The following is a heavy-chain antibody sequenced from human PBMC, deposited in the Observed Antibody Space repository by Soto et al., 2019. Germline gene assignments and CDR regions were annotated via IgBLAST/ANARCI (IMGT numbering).Heavy chain of an antibody. CDR3: AKAPQARVVVINPPYFQH. Sequence: GGSLRLSCAASGFTFSSYAMSWVRQAPGKGLEWVSAISGSGGSTYYADSVKGRFTISRDNSKNTLYLQMNSLRAEDTAVYYCAKAPQARVVVINPPYFQHWGQGTLVTVSS. V-gene: IGHV3-23*01. J-gene: IGHJ1*01. CDR1: GFTFSSYA. D-gene: IGHD3-22*01. CDR2: ISGSGGST.